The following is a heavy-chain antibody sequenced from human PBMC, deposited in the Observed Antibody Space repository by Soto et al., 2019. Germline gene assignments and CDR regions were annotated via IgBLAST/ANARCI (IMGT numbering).Heavy chain of an antibody. D-gene: IGHD6-19*01. CDR1: GFTFSSYA. Sequence: ESGGGLVQPGGSLRLSCAASGFTFSSYAMSWVRQAPGKGLEWVSAISGSGGSTYYADSVKGRFTISRDNSKNTLYLQMNSLRAEDTAVYYCAKDVKQWLVEMGSSDYWGQGTLVTVSS. CDR2: ISGSGGST. CDR3: AKDVKQWLVEMGSSDY. J-gene: IGHJ4*02. V-gene: IGHV3-23*01.